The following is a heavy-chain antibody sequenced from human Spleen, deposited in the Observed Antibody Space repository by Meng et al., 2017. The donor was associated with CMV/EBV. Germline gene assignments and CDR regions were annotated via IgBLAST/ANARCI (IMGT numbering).Heavy chain of an antibody. V-gene: IGHV3-53*01. CDR1: GFTVSSSY. Sequence: GESLKISCAASGFTVSSSYMSWVRQAPGKGLEWISIIYSGGSTYYANSVKGRFTISRDSSQNTLYLQMNSLRVEDTAVYYCAIEGGNKYALDYWGQGTLVTVS. CDR3: AIEGGNKYALDY. D-gene: IGHD2-2*01. J-gene: IGHJ4*02. CDR2: IYSGGST.